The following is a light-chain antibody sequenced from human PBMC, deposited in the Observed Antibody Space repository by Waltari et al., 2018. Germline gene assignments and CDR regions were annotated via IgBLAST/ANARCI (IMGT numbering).Light chain of an antibody. J-gene: IGLJ3*02. CDR3: AAWDDSLSGRV. Sequence: QSVLTQPPSASGTPGQRVTISCSGSRSNIGRNDVYWYQQVPGTAPKLLIDRNNQRPSGVPDRFSGSKAGTSASLAISGLRSEDEADYYCAAWDDSLSGRVFGGGTKVTVL. V-gene: IGLV1-47*01. CDR2: RNN. CDR1: RSNIGRND.